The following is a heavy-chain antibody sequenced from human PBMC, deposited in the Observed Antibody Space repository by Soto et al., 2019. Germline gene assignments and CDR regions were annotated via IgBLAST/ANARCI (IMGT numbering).Heavy chain of an antibody. V-gene: IGHV1-69*01. J-gene: IGHJ4*02. CDR3: ARPKGTYSSGYYYFDF. D-gene: IGHD6-19*01. CDR1: GGTFSTYA. CDR2: IIPLFGTA. Sequence: QVQLEQSGAEVKQPGSSVRVSCKTSGGTFSTYAINWVRQAPGQGLEWMGAIIPLFGTADYSQKFQGRVKITADESTSTAYMELSRLRSDDTAVYFCARPKGTYSSGYYYFDFWGQGTLVTVSS.